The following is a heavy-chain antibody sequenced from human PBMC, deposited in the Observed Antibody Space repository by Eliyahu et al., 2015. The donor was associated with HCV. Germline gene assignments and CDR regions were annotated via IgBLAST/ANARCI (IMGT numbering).Heavy chain of an antibody. CDR1: GFXFSDYY. CDR3: ASGTYYYYGMDV. CDR2: ISSSSSYT. D-gene: IGHD6-13*01. J-gene: IGHJ6*02. Sequence: QVQLVESGGGLVKPGGSLXLSCAASGFXFSDYYMGWIRQAPGKGLEWVSYISSSSSYTNYADSVKGRFTISRDNAKNSLYLQMNSLRAEDTAVYYCASGTYYYYGMDVWGQGTTVTVSS. V-gene: IGHV3-11*06.